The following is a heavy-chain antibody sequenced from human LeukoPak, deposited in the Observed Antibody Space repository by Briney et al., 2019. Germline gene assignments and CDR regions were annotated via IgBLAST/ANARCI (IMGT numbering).Heavy chain of an antibody. D-gene: IGHD3-10*01. CDR1: GGSTSSGGYY. J-gene: IGHJ5*02. V-gene: IGHV4-31*03. CDR2: IYYSGST. Sequence: SQTLSLTCTVSGGSTSSGGYYWSWIRQHPGKGLEWIGYIYYSGSTYYNPSLKSRVTISVDTSKNQFSLKLSSVTAADTAVYYCARLLLWFGEFESRWFDPWGQGTLVTVSS. CDR3: ARLLLWFGEFESRWFDP.